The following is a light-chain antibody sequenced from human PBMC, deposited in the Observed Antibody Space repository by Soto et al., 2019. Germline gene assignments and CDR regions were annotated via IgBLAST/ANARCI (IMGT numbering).Light chain of an antibody. CDR2: GAS. J-gene: IGKJ1*01. V-gene: IGKV3D-7*01. CDR1: QRVSSNY. CDR3: QQDYNLPWT. Sequence: PGERVTLSCRASQRVSSNYLTWYQQKPGQAPRLLIYGASTRATSIPARFSGSGSGTDFTLTISSLQPEDFGVYYCQQDYNLPWTFGQGTKVEIK.